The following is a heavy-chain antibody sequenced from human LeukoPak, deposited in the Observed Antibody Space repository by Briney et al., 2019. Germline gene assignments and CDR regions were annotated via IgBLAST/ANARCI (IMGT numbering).Heavy chain of an antibody. CDR1: GGSLSRSNYY. CDR2: IHSSGST. D-gene: IGHD1-26*01. Sequence: SETLSLTCTVSGGSLSRSNYYWRWIRQPPGKGLEWIGNIHSSGSTYYNPSLNGRVTMSLDGSRNQLSLTLTSVTAADTAIYYCSRESGAFCPFGYWGQGTLVIVPP. CDR3: SRESGAFCPFGY. V-gene: IGHV4-39*07. J-gene: IGHJ4*02.